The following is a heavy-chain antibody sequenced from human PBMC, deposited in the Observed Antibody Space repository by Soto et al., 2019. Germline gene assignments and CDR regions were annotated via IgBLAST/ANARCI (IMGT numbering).Heavy chain of an antibody. CDR1: GASTISDHDY. D-gene: IGHD3-16*01. CDR3: ARHGGNKFDY. Sequence: QLQLQESGPGLVKPSETLSLTCTVSGASTISDHDYWAWIRQPPGKGLEWIGNIHYAGNTYNNPSLSSRVTISVDTSKNQVSLKLSSVTAADTALYYCARHGGNKFDYWGQGTLVTVSS. J-gene: IGHJ4*02. V-gene: IGHV4-39*01. CDR2: IHYAGNT.